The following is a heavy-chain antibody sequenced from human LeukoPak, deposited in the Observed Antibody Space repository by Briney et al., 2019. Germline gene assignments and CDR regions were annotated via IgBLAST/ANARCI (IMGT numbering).Heavy chain of an antibody. Sequence: ASVKVSCKASGYTFTSYAIHWVRQPPGQGLEWMGWITPSGGTNYPQKFQGRVAITWDTSITTAYMDLSRRTSDDTAVYYCARDRYGDGFAHLDYWGQGALVTVSS. CDR3: ARDRYGDGFAHLDY. D-gene: IGHD5-24*01. V-gene: IGHV1-2*02. J-gene: IGHJ4*02. CDR2: ITPSGGT. CDR1: GYTFTSYA.